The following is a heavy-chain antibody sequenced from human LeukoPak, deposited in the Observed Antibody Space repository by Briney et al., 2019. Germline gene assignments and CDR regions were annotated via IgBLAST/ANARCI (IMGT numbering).Heavy chain of an antibody. Sequence: GESLKISCKGSGHSFTTYWIDWGHQMPGKGLEWMGIIYPDESDTRYSPSFQGHVTISADKSISTAYLQWSSLKASDTAMYYCARLPIAAAGTGNWFDPWGQGTLVTVSS. D-gene: IGHD6-13*01. V-gene: IGHV5-51*07. J-gene: IGHJ5*02. CDR3: ARLPIAAAGTGNWFDP. CDR1: GHSFTTYW. CDR2: IYPDESDT.